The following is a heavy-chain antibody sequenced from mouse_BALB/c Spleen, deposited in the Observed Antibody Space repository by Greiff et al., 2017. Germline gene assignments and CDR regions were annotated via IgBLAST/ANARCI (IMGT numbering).Heavy chain of an antibody. CDR2: IWAGGST. J-gene: IGHJ3*01. D-gene: IGHD1-1*01. Sequence: VKVVESGPGLVAPSQSLSITCTVSGFSLTSYGVHWVRQPPGKGLEWLGVIWAGGSTNYNSALMSRLSISKDNSKSQVFLKMNSLQTDDTAMYYCARDGSRSAWFAYWGQGTLVTVSA. CDR1: GFSLTSYG. CDR3: ARDGSRSAWFAY. V-gene: IGHV2-9*02.